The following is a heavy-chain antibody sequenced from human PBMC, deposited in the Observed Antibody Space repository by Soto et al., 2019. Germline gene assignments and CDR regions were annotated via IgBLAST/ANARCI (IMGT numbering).Heavy chain of an antibody. V-gene: IGHV1-69*12. J-gene: IGHJ4*02. CDR1: GGTFSTYA. Sequence: QVQLVQSGAEVKKPESSVKVSCKAPGGTFSTYAISWVRQAPGQGLEWMGGIIPMFGTANYAQRFQDRVTMNADESTNTVYRELSSLRSEDTAVYFCASGIKLWLRRINNGYSGWGQGTLVTVSS. CDR2: IIPMFGTA. CDR3: ASGIKLWLRRINNGYSG. D-gene: IGHD5-12*01.